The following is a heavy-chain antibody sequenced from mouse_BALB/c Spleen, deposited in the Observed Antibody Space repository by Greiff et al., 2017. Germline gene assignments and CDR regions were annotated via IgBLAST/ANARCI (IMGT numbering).Heavy chain of an antibody. CDR2: INPSNGRT. Sequence: QVQLQQPGAELVKPGASVKLSCKASGYTFTSYWMHWVKQRPGQGLEWIGEINPSNGRTNYNEKFKSKATLTVDKSSSTAYMQLSSLTSEDSAVYYCARSPDGYYGFAYWGQGTLVTVSA. CDR1: GYTFTSYW. J-gene: IGHJ3*01. CDR3: ARSPDGYYGFAY. V-gene: IGHV1S81*02. D-gene: IGHD2-3*01.